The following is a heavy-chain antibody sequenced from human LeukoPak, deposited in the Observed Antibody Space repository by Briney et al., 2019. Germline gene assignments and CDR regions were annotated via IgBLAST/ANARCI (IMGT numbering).Heavy chain of an antibody. V-gene: IGHV3-30*04. Sequence: GGSLRLSCAASAFTFSSYAMHWVRQAPGKGLEWVAVISYDGSNKYYADSVKGRFTISRDNSKNTLYLQMNSLRAEDTAVYYCARDPHFWSGYSPYYYYYYMDVWGKGTTVTVSS. J-gene: IGHJ6*03. CDR2: ISYDGSNK. D-gene: IGHD3-3*02. CDR3: ARDPHFWSGYSPYYYYYYMDV. CDR1: AFTFSSYA.